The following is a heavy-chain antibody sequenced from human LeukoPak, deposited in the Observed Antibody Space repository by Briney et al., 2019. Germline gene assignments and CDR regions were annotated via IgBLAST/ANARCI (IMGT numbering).Heavy chain of an antibody. J-gene: IGHJ4*02. Sequence: GGSLRLSCAASGFTFSSYAMSWVRQAPGKGLEWVSAISGSGGSTYYADSVKGRFTISRDNSKNTLYLQMNSLRAEDTAVYYCAEDRSPYYGDYGGYWGQGTLVTVSS. CDR2: ISGSGGST. CDR3: AEDRSPYYGDYGGY. D-gene: IGHD4-17*01. V-gene: IGHV3-23*01. CDR1: GFTFSSYA.